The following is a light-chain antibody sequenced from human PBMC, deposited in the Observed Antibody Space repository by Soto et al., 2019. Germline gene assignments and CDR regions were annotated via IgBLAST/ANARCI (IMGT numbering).Light chain of an antibody. V-gene: IGLV2-14*03. Sequence: QSALTQPASVSGSPGQSITSSCTGTSSDIGAYNFVSWYQQHPGKAPKLILYDVNIRPSGVSNRFSGSKSGNTASLTISGLQAEDEADYYCTSWTTSTTMIFGGGTKLPVL. J-gene: IGLJ2*01. CDR2: DVN. CDR1: SSDIGAYNF. CDR3: TSWTTSTTMI.